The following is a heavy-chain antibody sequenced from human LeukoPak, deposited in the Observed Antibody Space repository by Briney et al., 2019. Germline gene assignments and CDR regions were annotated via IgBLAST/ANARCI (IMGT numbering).Heavy chain of an antibody. CDR3: ARTIAAAGTDFDY. D-gene: IGHD6-13*01. CDR1: GGSISSYY. J-gene: IGHJ4*01. Sequence: SETLSLTCTVSGGSISSYYWSWIRQPPGEGLEWIGYIYYSGSTNYNPSLKSRVTISVDTSKNQFSLKLSSVTAADTAVYYCARTIAAAGTDFDYWGHGTLVTVSS. V-gene: IGHV4-59*01. CDR2: IYYSGST.